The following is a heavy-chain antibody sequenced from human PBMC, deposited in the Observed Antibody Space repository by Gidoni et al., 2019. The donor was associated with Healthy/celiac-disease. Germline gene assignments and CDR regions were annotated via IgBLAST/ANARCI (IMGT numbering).Heavy chain of an antibody. J-gene: IGHJ4*02. D-gene: IGHD6-13*01. V-gene: IGHV5-51*01. Sequence: EVQLVQSGAEVKKPGESLKISCKGSGYSFTSYWIGWVRQMPGKGLEWMGIIYPGDSDTRYSPSFQGQVTISADKSISTAYLQWSSLKASDTAMYYCARRARGGDSIAAAGTFDYWGQGTLVTVSS. CDR1: GYSFTSYW. CDR3: ARRARGGDSIAAAGTFDY. CDR2: IYPGDSDT.